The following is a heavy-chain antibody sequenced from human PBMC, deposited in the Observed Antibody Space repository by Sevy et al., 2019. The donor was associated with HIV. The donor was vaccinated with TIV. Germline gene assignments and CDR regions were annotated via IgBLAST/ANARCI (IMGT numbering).Heavy chain of an antibody. CDR1: GFTFSGYS. CDR3: GREGIGGARDFDY. CDR2: ISSISSPT. Sequence: GGSLRLSCTASGFTFSGYSMNWVRQAPGKGLEWVSYISSISSPTYYADSVQGRFTVSSDNAKNSLYLQMNSLRDEDTAVYYCGREGIGGARDFDYWGQGTLVTVSS. D-gene: IGHD3-3*01. J-gene: IGHJ4*02. V-gene: IGHV3-48*02.